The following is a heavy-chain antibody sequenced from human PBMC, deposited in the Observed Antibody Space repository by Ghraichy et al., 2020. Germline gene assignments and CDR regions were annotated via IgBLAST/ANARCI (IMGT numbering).Heavy chain of an antibody. CDR2: IYSDGST. Sequence: GGSLRLSCAASGFTVSSKHMSWVRQAPGKGLEWVSGIYSDGSTYYADSVKGRFTISRDNPKNTVYLQMNSLRAEDTAVYYCASDSSGSYEYWGQGTLVTVSS. J-gene: IGHJ4*02. V-gene: IGHV3-53*01. D-gene: IGHD1-26*01. CDR3: ASDSSGSYEY. CDR1: GFTVSSKH.